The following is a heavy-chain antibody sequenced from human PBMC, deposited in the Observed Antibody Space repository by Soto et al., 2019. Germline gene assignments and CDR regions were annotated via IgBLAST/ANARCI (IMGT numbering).Heavy chain of an antibody. J-gene: IGHJ3*02. CDR1: GFTFVDYA. V-gene: IGHV3-9*01. CDR2: ISWNSGSI. Sequence: PGGSLRLSCAAPGFTFVDYALHRVRQAPGKGLEWVSGISWNSGSIGYADSVKGRFTISRDNAKNSLYLQMNSLRAEDTALYYCAKDLVGAASRMSAFDIWGQGTMVTVSS. CDR3: AKDLVGAASRMSAFDI. D-gene: IGHD1-26*01.